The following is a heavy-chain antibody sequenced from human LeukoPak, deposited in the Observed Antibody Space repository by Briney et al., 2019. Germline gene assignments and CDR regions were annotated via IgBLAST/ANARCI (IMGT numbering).Heavy chain of an antibody. V-gene: IGHV4-59*01. J-gene: IGHJ3*02. CDR1: GGSISSYY. CDR3: ARLEERAFDI. D-gene: IGHD1-26*01. CDR2: IYYSGST. Sequence: SETLSLTCTVSGGSISSYYWSWIRQPPGKGLEWIGYIYYSGSTNYNPSLKSRVTISVDTSKNQFSLKLSSVTAADTAVYYCARLEERAFDIWGRGTMVTVSS.